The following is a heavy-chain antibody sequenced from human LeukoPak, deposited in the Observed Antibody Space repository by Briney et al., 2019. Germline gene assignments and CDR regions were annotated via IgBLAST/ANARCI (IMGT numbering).Heavy chain of an antibody. CDR1: GGSISSYY. Sequence: PSETLSLTCTVSGGSISSYYWSWIRQPPGKGLEWIGYIYYSGSTNYNPSLKSRVTISVDTSKNQFSLKLSSVTAADTAVYYCARDGGHYDILTGYYSSWFDPWGQGTLVTVSS. V-gene: IGHV4-59*01. CDR3: ARDGGHYDILTGYYSSWFDP. J-gene: IGHJ5*02. D-gene: IGHD3-9*01. CDR2: IYYSGST.